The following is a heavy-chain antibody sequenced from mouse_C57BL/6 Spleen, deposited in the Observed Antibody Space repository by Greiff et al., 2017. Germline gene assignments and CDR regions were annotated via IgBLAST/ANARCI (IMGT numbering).Heavy chain of an antibody. D-gene: IGHD2-12*01. V-gene: IGHV1-42*01. CDR1: GYSFTGYY. Sequence: EVQLQQSGPELVKPGASVKISCKASGYSFTGYYMNWVKQSPEKSLEWIGEINPSTGGTTYNQKFKAKATLTVDKSSSTAYMQLKSLTSEDSAVYYCARYYRDYAMDYWGQGTSVTVSS. J-gene: IGHJ4*01. CDR2: INPSTGGT. CDR3: ARYYRDYAMDY.